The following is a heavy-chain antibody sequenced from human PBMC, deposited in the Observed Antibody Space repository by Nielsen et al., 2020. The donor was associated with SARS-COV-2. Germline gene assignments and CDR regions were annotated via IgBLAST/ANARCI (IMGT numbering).Heavy chain of an antibody. Sequence: GESLKISCAASGFTFNNYDMHWVRQAPGKGLEWVAVIWYDGSNKYYADSVKGRFTISRDNSRNTLYLQMNSLRAEDTAIYYCAGDGGGGYDIREGLDYWGQGTQVTVSS. D-gene: IGHD3-22*01. CDR1: GFTFNNYD. J-gene: IGHJ4*02. CDR2: IWYDGSNK. CDR3: AGDGGGGYDIREGLDY. V-gene: IGHV3-33*08.